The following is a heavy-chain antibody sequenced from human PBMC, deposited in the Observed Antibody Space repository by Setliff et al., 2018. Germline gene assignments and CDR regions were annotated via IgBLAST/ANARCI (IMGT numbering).Heavy chain of an antibody. V-gene: IGHV3-23*01. J-gene: IGHJ3*02. Sequence: GGSLRLSCEASGFTFSSYAMNWVRQAPGKGLEWVSGIRSNGGATYYAQSVKGRFTISRDNSKSTLYLELDSLRAEDTAIYYCAKDSTGRDAFDIWGQGTLVTVSS. CDR1: GFTFSSYA. CDR2: IRSNGGAT. CDR3: AKDSTGRDAFDI.